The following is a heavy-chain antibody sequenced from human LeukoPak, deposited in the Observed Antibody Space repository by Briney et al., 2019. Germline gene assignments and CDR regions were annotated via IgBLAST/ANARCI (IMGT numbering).Heavy chain of an antibody. CDR1: GYSFATYW. CDR2: IYPDESNI. D-gene: IGHD2-2*03. J-gene: IGHJ4*02. CDR3: ARPPSRGYSSSFEY. Sequence: GESLKISCKGSGYSFATYWIAWVRQMPGKGLEWMGIIYPDESNIRYSPSFQGQVTISADKSISTAYLQWSSLRASDTAIYYCARPPSRGYSSSFEYWGQGTLVTVSS. V-gene: IGHV5-51*01.